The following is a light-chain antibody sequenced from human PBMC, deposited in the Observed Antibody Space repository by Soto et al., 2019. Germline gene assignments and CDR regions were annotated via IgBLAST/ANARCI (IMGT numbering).Light chain of an antibody. CDR3: QQYDNLPRT. Sequence: DLQMTQSPSSLAASVADRVTIPCQTSQGISKFLNWYQQEPGKAPKLLIYDASNLETGVPSRFSGSGSGTDFTFTISSLQPEDIATYYCQQYDNLPRTFGGGTKVDIK. J-gene: IGKJ4*01. V-gene: IGKV1-33*01. CDR1: QGISKF. CDR2: DAS.